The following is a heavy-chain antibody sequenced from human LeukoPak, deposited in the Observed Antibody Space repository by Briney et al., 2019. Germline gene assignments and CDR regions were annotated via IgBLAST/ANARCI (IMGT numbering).Heavy chain of an antibody. CDR1: GFTFSSYT. J-gene: IGHJ4*01. CDR2: ISHTSEYT. V-gene: IGHV3-23*01. Sequence: QPGGSLRLSCAASGFTFSSYTMSWVRQAPGKGLEWVSAISHTSEYTYHADSVKGRFTISRDNSKNTLYLEVNSLRAEDTAVYYCAKGGKWDVTPFDYWGQGTLVTVSS. CDR3: AKGGKWDVTPFDY. D-gene: IGHD1-26*01.